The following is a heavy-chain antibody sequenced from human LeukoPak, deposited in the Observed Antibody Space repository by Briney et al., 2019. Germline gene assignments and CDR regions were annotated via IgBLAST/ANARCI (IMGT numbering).Heavy chain of an antibody. CDR2: IRGKAYGGTT. CDR3: TSELVYGSGSYDHDY. CDR1: GFTFGDYA. Sequence: QAGGSLRLSCTASGFTFGDYAMSWVRQAPGKGLEWVGFIRGKAYGGTTEYAASVKGRFTISRDDSKSIAYLQMNSLKTEDTAVYYCTSELVYGSGSYDHDYWGQGTLVTVSS. J-gene: IGHJ4*02. V-gene: IGHV3-49*04. D-gene: IGHD3-10*01.